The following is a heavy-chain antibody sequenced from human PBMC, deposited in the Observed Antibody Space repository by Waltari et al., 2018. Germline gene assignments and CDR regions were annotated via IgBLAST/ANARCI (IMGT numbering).Heavy chain of an antibody. J-gene: IGHJ4*02. CDR2: VHQSGRS. D-gene: IGHD2-15*01. Sequence: QVQLQESGPGLVKPSGTLSLTCTVSGNSISNTCFWSWVRQSPGKGLEWFGQVHQSGRSNYNPSLESRVTVSMDTSKNQFSLKMTSVTAADTAIYYCASDRGRGLYLDSWGQGTLVTVSP. CDR3: ASDRGRGLYLDS. V-gene: IGHV4-4*02. CDR1: GNSISNTCF.